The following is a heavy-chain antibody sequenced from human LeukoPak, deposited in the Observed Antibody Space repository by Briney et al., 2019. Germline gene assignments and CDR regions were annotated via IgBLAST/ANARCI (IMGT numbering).Heavy chain of an antibody. D-gene: IGHD3-10*01. CDR3: ARDAELWFGELFPVGGVFDY. V-gene: IGHV1-46*01. J-gene: IGHJ4*02. CDR1: GYTFTSYY. CDR2: INPSGGST. Sequence: GASVKVSCKASGYTFTSYYMHWVRQAPGQGLEWMGIINPSGGSTSYAQKFQGRVTMTRDTSTSTVYMELSSLRSEDTAVYYCARDAELWFGELFPVGGVFDYWGQGTLVTVSS.